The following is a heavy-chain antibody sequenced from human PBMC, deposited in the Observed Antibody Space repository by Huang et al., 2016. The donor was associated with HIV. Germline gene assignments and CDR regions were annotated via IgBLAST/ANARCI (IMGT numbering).Heavy chain of an antibody. CDR2: VRFDGSNE. D-gene: IGHD5-12*01. CDR1: EFNFHVYG. J-gene: IGHJ4*02. CDR3: ARDSRWGIVATTLSYFDY. V-gene: IGHV3-30*02. Sequence: CAASEFNFHVYGMHWLRQAPGKGLEWVAFVRFDGSNEYYIDSVKGSFTISRDNSKKMLFLEMDNLRPEETAVYFCARDSRWGIVATTLSYFDYWGQGTLVTVSS.